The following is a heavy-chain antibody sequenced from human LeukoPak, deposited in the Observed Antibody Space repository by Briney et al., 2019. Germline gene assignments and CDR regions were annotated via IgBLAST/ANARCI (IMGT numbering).Heavy chain of an antibody. V-gene: IGHV4-59*08. CDR3: ARLRDLYNVFDH. D-gene: IGHD3-16*01. CDR1: GVSISTYY. CDR2: IYYTGSA. Sequence: SETLSLTCTVSGVSISTYYWSWSRQPPGKGLEWIGYIYYTGSANYNPSLQSRVAISLDASKNQFSLKLTSVTAADTAVYYCARLRDLYNVFDHWGQGTLVTISS. J-gene: IGHJ4*02.